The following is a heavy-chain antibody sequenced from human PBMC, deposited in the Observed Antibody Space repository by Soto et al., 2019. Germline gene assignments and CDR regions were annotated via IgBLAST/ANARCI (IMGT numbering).Heavy chain of an antibody. V-gene: IGHV4-4*02. CDR2: IYHSGST. Sequence: SEPLSLTCAVSGGSISSSNWWSWVRQPPGKGLEWIGEIYHSGSTNYNPSLKSRVTISVDKSKNQFSLKLSSVTAADTAVYYCARIAAAENYYYYMDVWGKGTTVTVSS. CDR3: ARIAAAENYYYYMDV. D-gene: IGHD6-13*01. CDR1: GGSISSSNW. J-gene: IGHJ6*03.